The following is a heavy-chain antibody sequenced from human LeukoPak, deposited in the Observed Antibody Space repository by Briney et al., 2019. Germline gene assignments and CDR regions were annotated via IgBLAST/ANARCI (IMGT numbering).Heavy chain of an antibody. V-gene: IGHV4-39*07. J-gene: IGHJ4*02. CDR2: IYYSGST. D-gene: IGHD6-19*01. CDR3: ARVCSSGWYFFGLPFDY. CDR1: GGSISSSSYY. Sequence: SETLSLTCTVSGGSISSSSYYWGWIRQPPGKGLEWIGSIYYSGSTYYNPSLKSRVTISVDTSKNQFSLKLSSVTAADTAVYYCARVCSSGWYFFGLPFDYWGQGTLVTVSS.